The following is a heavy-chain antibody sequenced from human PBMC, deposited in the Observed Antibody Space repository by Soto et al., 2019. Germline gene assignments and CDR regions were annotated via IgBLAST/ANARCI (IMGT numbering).Heavy chain of an antibody. CDR3: ARSGVQLWGYYYYYDMDV. J-gene: IGHJ6*02. CDR1: GGSISSGDYY. CDR2: IYYSGST. Sequence: QVQLQESGPGLVKPSQTLSLTCTVSGGSISSGDYYWSWIRQPPGKGLEWIGYIYYSGSTYYNPSLKSRVTISVDTSKNQFSLKLSSVTAADTAVYYCARSGVQLWGYYYYYDMDVWGQGTTVTVSS. V-gene: IGHV4-30-4*01. D-gene: IGHD5-18*01.